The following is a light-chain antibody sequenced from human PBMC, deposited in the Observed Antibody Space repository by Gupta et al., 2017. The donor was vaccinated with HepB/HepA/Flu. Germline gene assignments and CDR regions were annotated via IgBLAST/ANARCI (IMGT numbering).Light chain of an antibody. Sequence: QVVLPPSPSASASLGASVTLTCTLSSGHSSYSIAWHQQQPQKGPRYLMRLNSDGSFNKGDAIPDRFSGSSSGAARYLTLASRQSEDEADYYCQTGGTAILFGGGTKLTVL. CDR3: QTGGTAIL. J-gene: IGLJ2*01. V-gene: IGLV4-69*01. CDR1: SGHSSYS. CDR2: LNSDGSF.